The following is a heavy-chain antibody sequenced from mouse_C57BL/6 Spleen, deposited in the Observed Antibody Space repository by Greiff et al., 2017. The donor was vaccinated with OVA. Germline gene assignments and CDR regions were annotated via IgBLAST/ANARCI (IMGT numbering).Heavy chain of an antibody. V-gene: IGHV1-54*01. Sequence: VQLQQSGAELVRPGTSVKVSCKASGYAFTNYLIEWVKQRPGQGLEWIGVINPGSGGTNYNEKFKGKATLTADKSSSTAYMQLSSLTSEDAAVYFCARGYSNLWYFDVWGTGTTVTVSS. CDR1: GYAFTNYL. D-gene: IGHD2-5*01. CDR3: ARGYSNLWYFDV. CDR2: INPGSGGT. J-gene: IGHJ1*03.